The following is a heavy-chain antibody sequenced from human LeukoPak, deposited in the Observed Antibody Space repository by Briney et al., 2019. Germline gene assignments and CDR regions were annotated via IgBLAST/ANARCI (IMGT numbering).Heavy chain of an antibody. V-gene: IGHV3-30*03. CDR1: GFTFSSYG. Sequence: GRSLRLSCAASGFTFSSYGMHWVRQAPGKGLEGVAVISYDGSNKYYADSVKGRFTISRDNSKNTLYLQMNSLRAEDTAVYYCARDFGYGDFWSGYYAHYYYYGMDVWGQGTTVTVSS. D-gene: IGHD3-3*01. J-gene: IGHJ6*02. CDR3: ARDFGYGDFWSGYYAHYYYYGMDV. CDR2: ISYDGSNK.